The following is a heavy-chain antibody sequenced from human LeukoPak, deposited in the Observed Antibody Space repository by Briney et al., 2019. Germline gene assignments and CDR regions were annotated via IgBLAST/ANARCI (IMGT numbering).Heavy chain of an antibody. CDR2: IYYSGST. CDR3: ARGTMIVPTRGAFGI. J-gene: IGHJ3*02. D-gene: IGHD3-22*01. Sequence: SETLSLTCTVSGGSISSYYWSWIRQPPGKGLEWLGYIYYSGSTNYNPSLKSRVTISVDTSKNHFSLKLSSVTAADTAVYYCARGTMIVPTRGAFGIWGQGTMVTVSS. CDR1: GGSISSYY. V-gene: IGHV4-59*01.